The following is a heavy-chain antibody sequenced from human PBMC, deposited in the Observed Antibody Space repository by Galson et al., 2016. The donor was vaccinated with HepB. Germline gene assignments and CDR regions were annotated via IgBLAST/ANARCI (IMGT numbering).Heavy chain of an antibody. CDR1: GFILNSDW. CDR3: ARESTGSYCD. J-gene: IGHJ4*02. Sequence: SLRLSCAASGFILNSDWMNWVRQTPGKGLEWVANIRADGSVQYYVDSVRGRFTIPRDSAKNALYLQMSGLRVEETAVYYCARESTGSYCDWGQGTLVTVSS. CDR2: IRADGSVQ. V-gene: IGHV3-7*01. D-gene: IGHD3-10*01.